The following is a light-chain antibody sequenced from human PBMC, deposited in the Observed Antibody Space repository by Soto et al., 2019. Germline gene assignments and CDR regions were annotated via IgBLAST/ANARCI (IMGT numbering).Light chain of an antibody. CDR2: EVR. CDR3: SSYTSISTVV. Sequence: QSALTQPPSVSGSPGQSVTISCTGTSSDIGSYNRVSWYQQPPGTAPKLMIYEVRNRPSGVPDRFSGSKSGNTASLTISGLQAEDEADYYCSSYTSISTVVFGGGTKLTVL. J-gene: IGLJ2*01. V-gene: IGLV2-18*02. CDR1: SSDIGSYNR.